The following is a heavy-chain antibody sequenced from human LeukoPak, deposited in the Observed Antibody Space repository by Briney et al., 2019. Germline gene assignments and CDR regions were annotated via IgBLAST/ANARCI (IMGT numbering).Heavy chain of an antibody. CDR3: ARAYGGNSTYYFDY. Sequence: PSETLSLTCAVYGGSFSGYYWSWIRQPPGKGLEWIGEINHSGSTNYSPSLKSRVTISVDTSKNQFSLKLSSVTAADTAVYYCARAYGGNSTYYFDYWGQGTLVTVSS. CDR1: GGSFSGYY. V-gene: IGHV4-34*01. CDR2: INHSGST. J-gene: IGHJ4*02. D-gene: IGHD4-23*01.